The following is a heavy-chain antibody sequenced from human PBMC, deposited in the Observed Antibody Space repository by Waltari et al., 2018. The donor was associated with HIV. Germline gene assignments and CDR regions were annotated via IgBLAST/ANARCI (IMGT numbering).Heavy chain of an antibody. CDR1: GGSFSGKF. Sequence: QVQLQQWGAGLLKTSETLSLTCAVSGGSFSGKFWTWIRQPPGKGLEWIGEINDRGTTNYNPSLKGRGTLSVDTSKNHFSLKLTSVTAADTAVYYCAGGNSAILYGLDVWGQGTTVTVSS. J-gene: IGHJ6*02. D-gene: IGHD3-10*01. CDR3: AGGNSAILYGLDV. V-gene: IGHV4-34*01. CDR2: INDRGTT.